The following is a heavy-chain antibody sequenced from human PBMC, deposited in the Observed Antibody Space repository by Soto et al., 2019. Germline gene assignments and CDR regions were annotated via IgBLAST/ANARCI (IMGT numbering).Heavy chain of an antibody. CDR1: GYTFTGYY. V-gene: IGHV1-2*02. CDR2: INPNSGGT. Sequence: QVQLVQSGAEVKKPGASVKVSCKASGYTFTGYYMHWVRQAPGQGLEWMGWINPNSGGTNYAQKFQGGVTMTRDTSISTAYMELSRLISDDTAVYYCARNIVGANHDAFDIWGQGTMVTVSS. D-gene: IGHD1-26*01. CDR3: ARNIVGANHDAFDI. J-gene: IGHJ3*02.